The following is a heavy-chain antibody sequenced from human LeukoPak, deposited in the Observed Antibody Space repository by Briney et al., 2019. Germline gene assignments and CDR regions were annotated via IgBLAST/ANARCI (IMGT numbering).Heavy chain of an antibody. D-gene: IGHD1-26*01. J-gene: IGHJ4*02. CDR2: IYYTGST. CDR1: GGSISRYY. V-gene: IGHV4-59*08. Sequence: KPSETLSLTCIVSGGSISRYYWSWIRQPPGKGLEWIAYIYYTGSTNHNPSLKSRVTISVDTFTNQFSLKLSSVTAADAAVYYCARHSEVEATAFDSWGQGTLVTVSS. CDR3: ARHSEVEATAFDS.